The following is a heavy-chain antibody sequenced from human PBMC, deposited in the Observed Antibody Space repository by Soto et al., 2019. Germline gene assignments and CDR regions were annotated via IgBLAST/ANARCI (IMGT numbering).Heavy chain of an antibody. J-gene: IGHJ4*02. CDR2: IVVSSGNT. CDR1: GFTFTSSA. V-gene: IGHV1-58*01. D-gene: IGHD3-3*01. CDR3: AATYDFWSGYYLFDY. Sequence: QMQLVQSGPEVKKPGTSVKVSCKASGFTFTSSAVQWVRQARGQRLEWIGWIVVSSGNTNYAQKFQERVTITRDMSTSTAYMELSSLRSGDTAVYYCAATYDFWSGYYLFDYWGQGTLVTVSS.